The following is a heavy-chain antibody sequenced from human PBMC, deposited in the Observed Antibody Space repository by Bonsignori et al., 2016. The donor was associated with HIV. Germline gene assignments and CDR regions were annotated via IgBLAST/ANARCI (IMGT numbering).Heavy chain of an antibody. D-gene: IGHD3-22*01. V-gene: IGHV5-51*01. J-gene: IGHJ3*02. Sequence: VRQMPGKGLEWMGIIYPGDSDTRYSPSFQGQVTISADKSISTAYLQWSSLKASDTAMYYCARHLGTWGSGSHDAFDIWGQGTMVTVSS. CDR3: ARHLGTWGSGSHDAFDI. CDR2: IYPGDSDT.